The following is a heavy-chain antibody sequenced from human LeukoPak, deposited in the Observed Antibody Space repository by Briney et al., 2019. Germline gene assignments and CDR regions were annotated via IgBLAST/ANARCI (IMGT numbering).Heavy chain of an antibody. Sequence: GGSLRLSCAASGFTFSSYGMHWVRQAPGKGLEWVAVISYDGSNKYYADSVKGRFTISRDNSKNTLYLQMNSLRAEDTAVYYCAKDTKKNSLWGQGTLVTVSS. J-gene: IGHJ4*02. D-gene: IGHD2-21*01. V-gene: IGHV3-30*18. CDR2: ISYDGSNK. CDR1: GFTFSSYG. CDR3: AKDTKKNSL.